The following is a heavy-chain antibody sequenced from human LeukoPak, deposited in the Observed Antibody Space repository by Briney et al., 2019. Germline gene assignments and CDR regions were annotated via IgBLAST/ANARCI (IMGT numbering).Heavy chain of an antibody. CDR1: AYTLSSFG. Sequence: ASVKVSCKASAYTLSSFGIIWVRQAPGQGLEWMGFITAYNGNANYAQNFQGRVTMTTDTSTNTAYMDLRSLRSEDMAVYYCARSYGSTYDYWGQGTLVTVSS. D-gene: IGHD5-18*01. V-gene: IGHV1-18*03. CDR2: ITAYNGNA. J-gene: IGHJ4*02. CDR3: ARSYGSTYDY.